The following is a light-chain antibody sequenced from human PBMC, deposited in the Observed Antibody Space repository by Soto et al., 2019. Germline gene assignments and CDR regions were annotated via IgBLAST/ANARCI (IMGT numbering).Light chain of an antibody. V-gene: IGKV3-15*01. J-gene: IGKJ1*01. Sequence: EIVMTQSPATLSVSPGERATLSCRASQNIGTNLAWFQQKPGQAPRLLIYAASIRATDFPARFSGSGSGTEFTLTISGLHSDDFAVYFCHQYKNWPPWTFGHGTKLDIK. CDR3: HQYKNWPPWT. CDR2: AAS. CDR1: QNIGTN.